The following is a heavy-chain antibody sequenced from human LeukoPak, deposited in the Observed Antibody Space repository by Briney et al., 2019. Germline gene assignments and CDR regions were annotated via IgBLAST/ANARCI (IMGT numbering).Heavy chain of an antibody. CDR2: ISSTSSYI. Sequence: GGSLRLSCAASGFTFSSYSMNWVRQAPGKGLEWVSSISSTSSYIYYADSVKGRFTISRVNAKNSLYLQMNSLRAEDTAVHYCARSPYLGRYGYGPWELPVSYFDYWGQGTLVTVSS. CDR1: GFTFSSYS. D-gene: IGHD1-26*01. V-gene: IGHV3-21*04. CDR3: ARSPYLGRYGYGPWELPVSYFDY. J-gene: IGHJ4*02.